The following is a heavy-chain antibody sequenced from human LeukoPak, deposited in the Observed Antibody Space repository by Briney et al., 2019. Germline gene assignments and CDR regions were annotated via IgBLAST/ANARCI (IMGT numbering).Heavy chain of an antibody. V-gene: IGHV3-43*02. CDR2: ISGDGGST. D-gene: IGHD4-17*01. CDR3: ASPPPVTTGVAY. J-gene: IGHJ4*02. CDR1: GFTFDDYA. Sequence: QPGGSLRLSCAASGFTFDDYAMHWVRQAPGKGLEWVSLISGDGGSTYYADSVKGRFTISRDNSMDTLCLQMSSLRAEDTAVYYCASPPPVTTGVAYWGQGTLVTVSS.